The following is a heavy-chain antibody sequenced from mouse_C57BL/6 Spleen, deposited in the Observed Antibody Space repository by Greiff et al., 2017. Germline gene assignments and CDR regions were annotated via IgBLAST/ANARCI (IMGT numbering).Heavy chain of an antibody. CDR1: GYTFTSYW. D-gene: IGHD1-1*01. CDR3: ARYGSSYHYCAMDY. Sequence: QVQLQQSGTELVKPGASVKLSCKASGYTFTSYWMHWVKQRPGQGLEWIGNINPSNGGTNYNEKFKSKATLTADKSSSTAYMQLSSLTSEDSAVYYCARYGSSYHYCAMDYWGQGTSVTVSS. V-gene: IGHV1-53*01. J-gene: IGHJ4*01. CDR2: INPSNGGT.